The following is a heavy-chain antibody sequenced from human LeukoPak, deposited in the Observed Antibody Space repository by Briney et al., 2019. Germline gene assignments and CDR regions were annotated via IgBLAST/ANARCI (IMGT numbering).Heavy chain of an antibody. CDR2: ISSSISTI. V-gene: IGHV3-48*01. CDR1: GFTFSSYS. Sequence: PGGSLRLSCAASGFTFSSYSMNWVRQAPGKGLEWVSYISSSISTIYYADSVKGRFTISRDNAKNSLYLQMNSLRAEDTVVYYCARALRYFDWLSTSPEYNWFDPWGQGTLVTVSS. CDR3: ARALRYFDWLSTSPEYNWFDP. D-gene: IGHD3-9*01. J-gene: IGHJ5*02.